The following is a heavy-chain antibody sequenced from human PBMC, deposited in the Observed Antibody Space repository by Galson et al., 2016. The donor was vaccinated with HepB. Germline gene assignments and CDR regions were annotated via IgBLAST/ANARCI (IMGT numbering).Heavy chain of an antibody. J-gene: IGHJ4*02. CDR2: ISFDGGNK. CDR1: GFTFSTYG. CDR3: AKEKGSYSSGWYTWDY. V-gene: IGHV3-30*18. D-gene: IGHD6-19*01. Sequence: SLRLSCAVSGFTFSTYGMHWVRQAPGKGLEWVAVISFDGGNKYYTDSVKGRFTISGDASKKTLYLQMNSLRAEDTAVYYCAKEKGSYSSGWYTWDYWGQGTLVTVSS.